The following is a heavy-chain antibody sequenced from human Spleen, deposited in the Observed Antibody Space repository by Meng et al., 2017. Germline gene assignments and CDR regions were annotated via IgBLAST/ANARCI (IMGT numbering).Heavy chain of an antibody. Sequence: GESLKISCAASGFTFSSYGMHWVRQAPGKGLEWVAVIWYDGSNKYYADSVKGRFTISRDNSKNSLYLQMNSLRAEDTAVYYCASTKWELLLGAFDIWGQGTMVTVSS. CDR2: IWYDGSNK. J-gene: IGHJ3*02. CDR3: ASTKWELLLGAFDI. V-gene: IGHV3-33*01. D-gene: IGHD1-26*01. CDR1: GFTFSSYG.